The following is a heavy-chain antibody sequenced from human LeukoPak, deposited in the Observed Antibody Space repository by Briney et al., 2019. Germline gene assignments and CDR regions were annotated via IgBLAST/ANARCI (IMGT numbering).Heavy chain of an antibody. J-gene: IGHJ3*02. D-gene: IGHD1-14*01. CDR1: GGSISSYY. V-gene: IGHV4-59*01. CDR2: IYYSGST. CDR3: ARDSGVTADAFDI. Sequence: SETLSLTCTVSGGSISSYYWSWIRQPPGKGLGWIGYIYYSGSTNYNPSHKSRVTISVDTSKNQFSLKLSSVTAADTAVYYCARDSGVTADAFDIWGQGTMVTVSS.